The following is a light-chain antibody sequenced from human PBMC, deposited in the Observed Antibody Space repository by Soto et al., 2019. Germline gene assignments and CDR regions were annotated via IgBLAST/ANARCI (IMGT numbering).Light chain of an antibody. CDR3: QSYDTSLSGWL. CDR2: GNT. CDR1: DSNIGAGYD. Sequence: QLVLTQPPSVSGAPGQRVTISCAGSDSNIGAGYDVHWYQNLPGTAPRLLIYGNTNRPSGVPDRFSGSKSGTSASLAITGLQAEDEAHYYCQSYDTSLSGWLFGGGTKVTVL. J-gene: IGLJ3*02. V-gene: IGLV1-40*01.